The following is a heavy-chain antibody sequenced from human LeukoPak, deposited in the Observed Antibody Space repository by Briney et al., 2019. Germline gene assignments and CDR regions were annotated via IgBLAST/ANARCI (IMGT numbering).Heavy chain of an antibody. CDR3: ARGRVGY. J-gene: IGHJ4*02. Sequence: PSETLSLTCAVYGGSFSGYYWSWIRQPPGKGLEWIGEINHSGSTNYNPSLTSRVTISVDTSKNQFSLKLSPVTTADTAVYYCARGRVGYWGQGTLVTVSS. D-gene: IGHD3-16*01. CDR2: INHSGST. CDR1: GGSFSGYY. V-gene: IGHV4-34*01.